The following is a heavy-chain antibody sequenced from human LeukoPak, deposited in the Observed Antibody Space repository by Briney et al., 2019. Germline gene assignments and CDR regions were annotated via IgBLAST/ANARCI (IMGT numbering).Heavy chain of an antibody. V-gene: IGHV3-48*03. CDR3: ASTGYSSGFDY. CDR1: GFTFSSYE. Sequence: GGSPRLSCAASGFTFSSYEMNWVRQAPGKGLEWVSYISSSGSTIYYADSVKGRFTISRDNAKNSLYLQMNSLRAEDTAVYYCASTGYSSGFDYWGQGALVTVSS. D-gene: IGHD6-19*01. J-gene: IGHJ4*02. CDR2: ISSSGSTI.